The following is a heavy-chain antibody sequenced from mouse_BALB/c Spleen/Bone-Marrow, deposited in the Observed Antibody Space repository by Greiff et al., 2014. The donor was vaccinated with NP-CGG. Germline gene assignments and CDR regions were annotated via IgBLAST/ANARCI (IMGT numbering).Heavy chain of an antibody. CDR3: ARRGVIYARDY. V-gene: IGHV1S137*01. J-gene: IGHJ4*01. CDR2: ISTYYGDA. CDR1: GYTFTDYA. Sequence: VQLQQSGAELVRPGVSVKISCKGSGYTFTDYAMHWVKQSHAQSLEWIGVISTYYGDASYNQKFKGKATMTVDKSSSTAYMERARLTSEDAAIYYCARRGVIYARDYWGQGTSVTVSS.